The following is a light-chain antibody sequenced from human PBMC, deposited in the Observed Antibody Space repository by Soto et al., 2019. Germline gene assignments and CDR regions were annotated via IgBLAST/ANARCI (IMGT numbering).Light chain of an antibody. V-gene: IGLV4-69*01. CDR2: LNSDGSH. J-gene: IGLJ2*01. CDR1: SGHSNYA. Sequence: QPVLTQSPSASASLGASVKLTCTLSSGHSNYAIAWHQQQPEKGPRYLMKLNSDGSHSKGDGIPDRFSGSSSGAERYLTSSSLQSEYEADYYCQTWGTGLYVVFGGGTKLTVL. CDR3: QTWGTGLYVV.